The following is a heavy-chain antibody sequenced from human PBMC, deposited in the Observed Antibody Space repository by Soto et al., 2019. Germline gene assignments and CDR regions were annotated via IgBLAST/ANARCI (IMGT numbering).Heavy chain of an antibody. D-gene: IGHD1-7*01. Sequence: PSETLSLTCAVYGGSFSGYYWSWIRQPPGKGLEWIGEINHSGSTNYNPSLKSRVTISVDTSKNQFSLKLSSVTAADTAVYYCARRLGGGNWNYSLWGQGTLVTVSS. CDR2: INHSGST. V-gene: IGHV4-34*01. CDR3: ARRLGGGNWNYSL. CDR1: GGSFSGYY. J-gene: IGHJ4*02.